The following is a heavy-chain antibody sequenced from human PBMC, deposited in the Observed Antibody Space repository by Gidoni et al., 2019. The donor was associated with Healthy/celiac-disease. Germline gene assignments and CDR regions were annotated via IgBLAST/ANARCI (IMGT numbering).Heavy chain of an antibody. CDR1: GDTATELS. CDR3: ATGGQSSGYYCLDY. V-gene: IGHV1-24*01. J-gene: IGHJ4*02. Sequence: QVQLVQSGAEVKKPGASVQVSCKVSGDTATELSMHWVRQAPGKGLEWMGGFDPEDGETIYAQKFQGRVTMTEDTSTDTAYMELSSLRSEDTAVYYCATGGQSSGYYCLDYWGQGTLVTVSS. CDR2: FDPEDGET. D-gene: IGHD3-22*01.